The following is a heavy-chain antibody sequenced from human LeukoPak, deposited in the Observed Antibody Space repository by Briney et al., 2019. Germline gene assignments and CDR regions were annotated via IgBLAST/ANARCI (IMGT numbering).Heavy chain of an antibody. V-gene: IGHV1-2*02. D-gene: IGHD3-10*01. CDR1: GYTFTGYY. Sequence: GASVMVSCKASGYTFTGYYMHWVRQAPGQGLEWMGWINPNRGGINYVQKIQGRVTMTRDTSISTAYMELSRLRSDDTAVYYCARGGGLGELFGDFDYWGQGTLVTLSS. CDR3: ARGGGLGELFGDFDY. J-gene: IGHJ4*02. CDR2: INPNRGGI.